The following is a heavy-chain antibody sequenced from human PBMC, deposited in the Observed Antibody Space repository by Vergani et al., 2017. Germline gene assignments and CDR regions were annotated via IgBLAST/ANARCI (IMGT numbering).Heavy chain of an antibody. Sequence: QVQLQESGPGLVKPSGTLSLTCAVSGGSISSSNWWSWVRQPTGKGLEWIGEIYHSVITNYNPSLKSRVTISVDKSKNPFALKLSSVTAWDTAVYYCARDGPVHLEDSAGGGFGAFDIWGQGTMVTVSS. V-gene: IGHV4-4*02. CDR2: IYHSVIT. CDR1: GGSISSSNW. D-gene: IGHD3-3*01. CDR3: ARDGPVHLEDSAGGGFGAFDI. J-gene: IGHJ3*02.